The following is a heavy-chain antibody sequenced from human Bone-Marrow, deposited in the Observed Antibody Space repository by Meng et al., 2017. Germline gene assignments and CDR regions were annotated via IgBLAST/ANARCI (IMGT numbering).Heavy chain of an antibody. CDR2: IYESGST. J-gene: IGHJ5*02. CDR3: ARGAMTTVSDWFDP. CDR1: GGSISSGGYS. D-gene: IGHD4-17*01. Sequence: QVQLQESGSGLVKPSQTLSLTCAVSGGSISSGGYSWSWIRQPPGKGLEWIGYIYESGSTYYSPSLKSRVTISVDRSKNQFSLRLSSVTAADTAVYYCARGAMTTVSDWFDPWGQGTLVTVSS. V-gene: IGHV4-30-2*01.